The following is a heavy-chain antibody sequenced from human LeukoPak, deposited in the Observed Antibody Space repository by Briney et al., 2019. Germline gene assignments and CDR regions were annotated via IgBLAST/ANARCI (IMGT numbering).Heavy chain of an antibody. CDR3: ARGLKITIFGVVIRQYVWFDP. Sequence: ASVKVSCKASGYTFTSYDINWVRQATGQGLEWMGWMNPNSGNTGYAQKFQGRVTITRYTSISTAYMELSSLRSEDTAVYYCARGLKITIFGVVIRQYVWFDPWGQGTLVTVSS. V-gene: IGHV1-8*03. CDR2: MNPNSGNT. CDR1: GYTFTSYD. J-gene: IGHJ5*02. D-gene: IGHD3-3*01.